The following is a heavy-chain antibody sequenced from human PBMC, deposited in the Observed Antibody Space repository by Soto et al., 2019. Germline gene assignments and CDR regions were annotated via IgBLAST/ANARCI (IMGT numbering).Heavy chain of an antibody. J-gene: IGHJ3*01. D-gene: IGHD3-16*01. CDR2: VHSDGTTT. Sequence: EVQLVEAGGGLVQPGESLRLSCAASGFTFDYYWMHWVRQAPGKGLVWVSRVHSDGTTTTYAYSVKGRFTISRDNARNTVSLQMSSLRAEDTAIYYCARGDRGGFDLWGHGTVVTVSS. CDR1: GFTFDYYW. V-gene: IGHV3-74*01. CDR3: ARGDRGGFDL.